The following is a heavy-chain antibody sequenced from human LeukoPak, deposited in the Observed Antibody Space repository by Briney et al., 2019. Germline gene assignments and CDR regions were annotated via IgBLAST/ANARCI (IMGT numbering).Heavy chain of an antibody. J-gene: IGHJ6*03. D-gene: IGHD1-1*01. CDR1: GFTFSSFD. CDR2: IGTASDT. CDR3: ARGPPRGKYYYMDV. V-gene: IGHV3-13*01. Sequence: GSLRLSCAASGFTFSSFDMHWVRQLTGQGLGWVSTIGTASDTYYPGSVEGRFTLSRDNAKNSLYLQMNSLTAGDTAVYYCARGPPRGKYYYMDVWGKGTTVTVSS.